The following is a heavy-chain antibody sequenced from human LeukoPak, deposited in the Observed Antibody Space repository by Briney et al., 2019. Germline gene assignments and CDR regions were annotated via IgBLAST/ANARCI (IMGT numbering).Heavy chain of an antibody. CDR2: ISSNTLYI. D-gene: IGHD3-9*01. J-gene: IGHJ6*02. Sequence: GGSLRLSCAASGFTFRSYYMNWVRQAPGKGLEWVSSISSNTLYIYYADSVKGRFTISRDNDRNSLYLQMNSLRAEDTALYYCARDGDILTAGMDVWGQGTTVTVSS. CDR3: ARDGDILTAGMDV. V-gene: IGHV3-21*01. CDR1: GFTFRSYY.